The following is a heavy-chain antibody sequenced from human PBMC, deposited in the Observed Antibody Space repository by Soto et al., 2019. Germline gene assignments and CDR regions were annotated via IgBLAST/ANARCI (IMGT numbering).Heavy chain of an antibody. CDR3: ARGRSMVRGVLFAFDI. CDR1: GGSFSGYY. V-gene: IGHV4-34*01. D-gene: IGHD3-10*01. J-gene: IGHJ3*02. CDR2: INHSGST. Sequence: SETLSLTCAVYGGSFSGYYWSWIRQPPGKGLEWIGEINHSGSTNYNPSLKSRVTISVDTSKNQFSLKLSSVTAADTAVYYCARGRSMVRGVLFAFDIWGQGTMVT.